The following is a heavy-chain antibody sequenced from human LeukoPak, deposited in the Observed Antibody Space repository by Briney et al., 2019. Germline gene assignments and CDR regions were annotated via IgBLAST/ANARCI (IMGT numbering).Heavy chain of an antibody. CDR2: ISYDGSNK. V-gene: IGHV3-30*18. D-gene: IGHD3-22*01. J-gene: IGHJ4*02. Sequence: GGSLRLSCAASGFTFSSYGMHWVRQAPGKGLEWVAVISYDGSNKYYADSVKGRFTISRDNSKNTLYLQMNSLRAEDTAVYYCAKGQSHYYDSSGYYWDIDYWGQGTLVTVSS. CDR1: GFTFSSYG. CDR3: AKGQSHYYDSSGYYWDIDY.